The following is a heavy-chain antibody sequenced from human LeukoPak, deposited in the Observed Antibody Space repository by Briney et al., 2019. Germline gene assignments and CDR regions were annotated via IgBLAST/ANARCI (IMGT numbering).Heavy chain of an antibody. J-gene: IGHJ5*02. Sequence: TLSXTCTVSGGSISSGGYYWSWIRQHPGKGLEWIGYIYYSGSTYYNPSLKSRVTISVDTSKNQFSLKLSSVTAADTAVYYCARVSCSSTSCYKDWGQNWFDPWGQGTLVTVSS. D-gene: IGHD2-2*02. CDR1: GGSISSGGYY. CDR2: IYYSGST. CDR3: ARVSCSSTSCYKDWGQNWFDP. V-gene: IGHV4-31*03.